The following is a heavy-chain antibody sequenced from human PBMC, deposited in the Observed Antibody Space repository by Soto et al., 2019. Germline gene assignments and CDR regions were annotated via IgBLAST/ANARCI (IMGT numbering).Heavy chain of an antibody. Sequence: TSETLSLTCTVSGGSIRGYYCSWIRQSAGMGLEWIGRMHTSGSTNYNPSLKSRVTFSVDMSKNQISLKLTSVTAADTALYYCVRASMPKAHFDSWGQGTLVTVSS. CDR1: GGSIRGYY. J-gene: IGHJ4*02. D-gene: IGHD2-2*01. CDR3: VRASMPKAHFDS. CDR2: MHTSGST. V-gene: IGHV4-4*07.